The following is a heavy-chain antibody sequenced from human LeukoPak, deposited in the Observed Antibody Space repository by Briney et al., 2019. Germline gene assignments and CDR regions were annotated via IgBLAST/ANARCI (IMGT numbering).Heavy chain of an antibody. CDR2: ISSSSSYI. CDR1: GFTFSSYS. D-gene: IGHD1-26*01. J-gene: IGHJ4*02. CDR3: ARGGQWELPYYFDY. V-gene: IGHV3-21*01. Sequence: GGSLRLSCAASGFTFSSYSMNWVRQAPGKGLEWVSSISSSSSYIYYADSVKGRFTISRDTAKHSLYLQMNSLRDEDTAVYYCARGGQWELPYYFDYWGQGTLVTVSS.